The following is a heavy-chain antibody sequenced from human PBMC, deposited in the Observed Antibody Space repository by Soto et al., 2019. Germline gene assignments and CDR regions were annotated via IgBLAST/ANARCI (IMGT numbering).Heavy chain of an antibody. CDR1: GFSFSSFS. CDR2: ISGSGTTT. D-gene: IGHD3-10*01. Sequence: EVPLLESGGALVQPGGSLRLSCAASGFSFSSFSMNWVRQAPGKGLEWVSYISGSGTTTYYADSVKGRFTISRDNAKNSLYLQMNSLQAEDTAVYYCARLGDYGSGSYWGQGTLVTVSS. CDR3: ARLGDYGSGSY. V-gene: IGHV3-48*04. J-gene: IGHJ4*02.